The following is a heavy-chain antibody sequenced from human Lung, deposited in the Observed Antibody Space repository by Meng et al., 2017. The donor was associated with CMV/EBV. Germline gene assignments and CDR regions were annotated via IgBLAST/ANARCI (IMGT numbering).Heavy chain of an antibody. V-gene: IGHV1-69*13. CDR2: IIPTFGTA. D-gene: IGHD4-17*01. CDR3: ARPFRPGYGDPGFDF. Sequence: SVXVSCKASGGDFYNFGISWIRQAPGQGLQWMGRIIPTFGTAHYARGFQGKITISADGPTTTAFMEISGLTSDDTAVYYCARPFRPGYGDPGFDFWGQGTRVTSAS. CDR1: GGDFYNFG. J-gene: IGHJ4*01.